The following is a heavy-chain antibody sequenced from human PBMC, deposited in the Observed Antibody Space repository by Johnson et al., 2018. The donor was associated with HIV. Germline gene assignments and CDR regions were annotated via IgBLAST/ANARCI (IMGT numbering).Heavy chain of an antibody. CDR2: ISSNGCST. V-gene: IGHV3-64*01. D-gene: IGHD4-17*01. CDR1: GFTFSSYA. Sequence: MLLVESGGGLVQPGGSLRLSCAASGFTFSSYAMHWVRQAPGKGLEYVSAISSNGCSTYYANSVKGRFTISRDNSKNTLYLQMGSLRAEDMAVYYCARPRTTVTQVDAFDIWGQGTMVTVSS. J-gene: IGHJ3*02. CDR3: ARPRTTVTQVDAFDI.